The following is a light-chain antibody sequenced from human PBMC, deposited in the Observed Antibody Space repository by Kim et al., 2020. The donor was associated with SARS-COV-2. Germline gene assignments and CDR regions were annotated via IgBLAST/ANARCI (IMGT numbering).Light chain of an antibody. Sequence: AGERATLYCRASERINNNYLAWYQQKPGQPPPLLIYGASTRASGVPDRFSGSGSGTDFTLTISRLEPEDFAVFYCQQYGTSPYTFGQGTKLEI. J-gene: IGKJ2*01. CDR3: QQYGTSPYT. CDR2: GAS. V-gene: IGKV3-20*01. CDR1: ERINNNY.